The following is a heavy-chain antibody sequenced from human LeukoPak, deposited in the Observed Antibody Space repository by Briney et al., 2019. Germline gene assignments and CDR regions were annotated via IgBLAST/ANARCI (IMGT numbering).Heavy chain of an antibody. CDR1: GFTFSSYS. CDR2: ISSSSYI. J-gene: IGHJ6*02. Sequence: GALRLSCAASGFTFSSYSMNWVRQAPGKGLEWVSSISSSSYIYYADSVKGRFTISRDNSKNTLYLQMNSLRAEDTAVYYCAKDEAGRGQLLPGDYYYYYGMDVWGQGTTVTVSS. CDR3: AKDEAGRGQLLPGDYYYYYGMDV. V-gene: IGHV3-21*01. D-gene: IGHD2-2*01.